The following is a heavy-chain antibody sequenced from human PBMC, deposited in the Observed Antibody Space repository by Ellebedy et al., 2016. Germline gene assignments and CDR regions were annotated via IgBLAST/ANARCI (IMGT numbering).Heavy chain of an antibody. CDR1: GFTFSSYW. Sequence: GESLKISCAASGFTFSSYWMHWVRQAPGKGLVWVSRINSDGSSTSYADSVKGRFTISRDNAKNTLYLQMNSLRAEDTAVYYCARMDGYYDSSGYNYWGQGTLVTVSS. V-gene: IGHV3-74*01. J-gene: IGHJ4*02. CDR3: ARMDGYYDSSGYNY. CDR2: INSDGSST. D-gene: IGHD3-22*01.